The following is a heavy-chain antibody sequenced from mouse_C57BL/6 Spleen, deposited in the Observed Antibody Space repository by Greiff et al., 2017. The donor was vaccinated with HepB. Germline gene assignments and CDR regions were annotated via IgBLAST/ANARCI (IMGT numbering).Heavy chain of an antibody. V-gene: IGHV1-26*01. D-gene: IGHD1-1*01. J-gene: IGHJ1*03. CDR2: INPNNGGT. CDR1: GYTFTDYY. Sequence: EVQLQQSGPELVKPGASVKISCKASGYTFTDYYMNWVKQSHGKSLEWIGDINPNNGGTSYNQKFKGKATLTVDKSSSTAYMELRSLTSEDSAVYYCAKGPGSYWYFDVWGTGTTVTVSS. CDR3: AKGPGSYWYFDV.